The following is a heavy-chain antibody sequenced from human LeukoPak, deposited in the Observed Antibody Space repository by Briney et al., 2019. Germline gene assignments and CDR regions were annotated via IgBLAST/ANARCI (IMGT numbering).Heavy chain of an antibody. CDR2: IYYSGIT. CDR3: ARAELVLDAFDI. J-gene: IGHJ3*02. V-gene: IGHV4-59*01. CDR1: GGSISSYS. Sequence: PSETLSLTCTVSGGSISSYSWTWIRQPPGKGLEWIGYIYYSGITNYNPSLKSRVTISVDTSKNQFSLRLSSVTAADTAVYYCARAELVLDAFDIWGQGTMVTVPS. D-gene: IGHD1-7*01.